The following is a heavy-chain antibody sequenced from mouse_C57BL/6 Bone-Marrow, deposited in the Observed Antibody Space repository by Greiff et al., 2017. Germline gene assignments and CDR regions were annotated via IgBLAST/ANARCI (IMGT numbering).Heavy chain of an antibody. J-gene: IGHJ4*01. Sequence: VQLQQPGAELVRPGASVKLSCTASGFNIKDDYMHWVKQRPEQGLEWIGWIDPENGDTEYASKFQGKATITADTSSNTAYLQLSSLTSEDTAVYYCTTIFSMDYWGQGTSVTVSS. V-gene: IGHV14-4*01. CDR2: IDPENGDT. CDR3: TTIFSMDY. CDR1: GFNIKDDY.